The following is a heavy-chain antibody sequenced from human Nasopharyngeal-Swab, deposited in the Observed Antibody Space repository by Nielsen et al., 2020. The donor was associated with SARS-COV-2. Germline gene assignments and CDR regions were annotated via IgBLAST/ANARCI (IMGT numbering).Heavy chain of an antibody. D-gene: IGHD3-22*01. CDR2: ISSSGNTI. Sequence: WIRQPPGKGLEWVSYISSSGNTIYYADSVKGRFTISRDSAKNSLFLRMNSLRAEDTAVYYCAKPLKNYYDSSGPYDGFNIWGQGTLVTVSS. V-gene: IGHV3-11*04. J-gene: IGHJ3*02. CDR3: AKPLKNYYDSSGPYDGFNI.